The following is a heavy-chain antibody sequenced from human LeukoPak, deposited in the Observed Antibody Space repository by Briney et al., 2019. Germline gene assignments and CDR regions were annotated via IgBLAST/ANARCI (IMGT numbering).Heavy chain of an antibody. CDR2: IYYSGST. J-gene: IGHJ6*03. V-gene: IGHV4-59*01. CDR1: GGSISSYY. CDR3: ASGAARYYYYYMDV. Sequence: PSETLSLTCTASGGSISSYYWSWIRQPPGKGVEWIGYIYYSGSTNYNPSLKSRVTISVDTSKNQFSLKLSSVTAADTAVYYCASGAARYYYYYMDVWGKGTTVTVSS. D-gene: IGHD3-10*01.